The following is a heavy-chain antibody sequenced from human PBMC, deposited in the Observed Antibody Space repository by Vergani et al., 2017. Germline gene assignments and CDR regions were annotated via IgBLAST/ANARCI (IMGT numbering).Heavy chain of an antibody. CDR3: ASGQKLNSYRNDY. D-gene: IGHD1-14*01. CDR1: GYTFTSYG. Sequence: QVQLVQSGAEVKKPGASVKVSCKASGYTFTSYGISWVRQAPGQGLEWMGWISAYNGNTNYAQKFQGRVTITADKSTSTAYMELSSLRSEDTAVYYCASGQKLNSYRNDYWGQGTLVTVSS. V-gene: IGHV1-18*04. J-gene: IGHJ4*02. CDR2: ISAYNGNT.